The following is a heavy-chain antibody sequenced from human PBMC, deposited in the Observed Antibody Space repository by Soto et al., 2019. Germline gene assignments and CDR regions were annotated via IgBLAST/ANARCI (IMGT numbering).Heavy chain of an antibody. Sequence: NPSETLSLTCTVSGGSISSYYWSWIRQPPGKGLEWIGYIYYSGSTNYNPSLKSRVTISVDTSKNQFSLKLSSVTAADTAVYYCAAFSPYDFNFDYWGQGTLVTVSS. V-gene: IGHV4-59*01. CDR1: GGSISSYY. J-gene: IGHJ4*02. CDR3: AAFSPYDFNFDY. D-gene: IGHD3-3*01. CDR2: IYYSGST.